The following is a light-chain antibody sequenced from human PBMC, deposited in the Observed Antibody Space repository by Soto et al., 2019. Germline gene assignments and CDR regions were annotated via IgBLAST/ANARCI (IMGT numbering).Light chain of an antibody. CDR3: QQRSNWPPIT. J-gene: IGKJ5*01. V-gene: IGKV3D-20*02. CDR2: GAS. Sequence: EIVLTPSPGTLSLSPGERATLYCRASQSVSSSYLAWYQQKPGQAPRLLIYGASSRATGIPDRFSGSGSGTEFTLTISSLQSEDFAVYYCQQRSNWPPITFGQGTRLEIK. CDR1: QSVSSSY.